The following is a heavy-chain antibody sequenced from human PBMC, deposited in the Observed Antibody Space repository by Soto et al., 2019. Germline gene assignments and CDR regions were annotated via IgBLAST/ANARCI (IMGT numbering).Heavy chain of an antibody. CDR2: ISGSGGST. J-gene: IGHJ4*02. CDR3: AKFLPGIAADQNYFDY. D-gene: IGHD6-13*01. Sequence: EVQLLESGGGLVQPGGSLRLSCAASGFTFSSYAMSWVRQAPGKGLEWVSAISGSGGSTYYADSVKGRFTISRDNSKNALYLQMNSLRAEDTAVYYCAKFLPGIAADQNYFDYWGQGTLVTVSS. CDR1: GFTFSSYA. V-gene: IGHV3-23*01.